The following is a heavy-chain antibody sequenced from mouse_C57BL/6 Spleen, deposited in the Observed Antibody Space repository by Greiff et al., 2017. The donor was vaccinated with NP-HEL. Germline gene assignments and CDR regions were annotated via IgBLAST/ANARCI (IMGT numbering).Heavy chain of an antibody. J-gene: IGHJ2*01. Sequence: EVQLQQSGPELVKPGASVKISCKASGYTFTDYYMNWVKQSHGKSLEWIGDINPNNGGTSYNQKFKGKATLTVDKSSSTAYMELRSLTSEDSAVYYCARSIRLWAFDYWGQGTTLTVSS. CDR3: ARSIRLWAFDY. V-gene: IGHV1-26*01. CDR1: GYTFTDYY. CDR2: INPNNGGT.